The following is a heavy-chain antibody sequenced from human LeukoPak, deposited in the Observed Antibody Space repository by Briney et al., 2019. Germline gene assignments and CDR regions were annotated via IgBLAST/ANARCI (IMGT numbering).Heavy chain of an antibody. CDR2: ISGSGDTT. CDR1: GFTFSSYA. CDR3: AKWSGDYPSYYLDY. J-gene: IGHJ4*02. Sequence: GGSLRLSCAASGFTFSSYAMAWVRQAPGKGLEWVSCISGSGDTTYYADSVKGRFTISRDNSKNTVYLQMNSLRAEDTAVYSCAKWSGDYPSYYLDYWGQGTLVTVSS. D-gene: IGHD4-17*01. V-gene: IGHV3-23*01.